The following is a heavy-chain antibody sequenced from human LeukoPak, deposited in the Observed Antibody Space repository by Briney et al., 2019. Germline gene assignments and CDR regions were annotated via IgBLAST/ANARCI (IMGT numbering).Heavy chain of an antibody. J-gene: IGHJ3*02. V-gene: IGHV3-21*01. CDR1: GFTFSSYS. CDR2: ISSSSSYI. Sequence: GGSLRLSCAASGFTFSSYSMNWVRQAPGKGLEWVSSISSSSSYIYYADSVKGRFTISRDNAKNSLYLQMNSLRAEDTAVYYCARGSPAASGSDIWGQGTMVTVSS. D-gene: IGHD2-2*01. CDR3: ARGSPAASGSDI.